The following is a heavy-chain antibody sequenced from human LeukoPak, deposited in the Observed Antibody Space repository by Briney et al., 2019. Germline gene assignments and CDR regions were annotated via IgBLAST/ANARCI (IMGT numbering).Heavy chain of an antibody. D-gene: IGHD6-6*01. CDR2: ISAHNGNT. CDR3: ARSGSSSDSASDY. Sequence: ASVKVSCKASGYTFTSYGISWVRPAPGQGLEWMGWISAHNGNTNYAQNLRGRVTMTTETSTRTAYMELRSLRSDDTAVYYCARSGSSSDSASDYWGEGTLVTVSS. J-gene: IGHJ4*02. V-gene: IGHV1-18*01. CDR1: GYTFTSYG.